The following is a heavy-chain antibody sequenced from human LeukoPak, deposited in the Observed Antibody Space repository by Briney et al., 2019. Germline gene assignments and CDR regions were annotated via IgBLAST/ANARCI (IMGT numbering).Heavy chain of an antibody. CDR1: GVSISSYY. V-gene: IGHV4-59*01. CDR3: ARIRHYYYGSGSKNGYYYYYMDV. J-gene: IGHJ6*03. D-gene: IGHD3-10*01. Sequence: PSETLSLTCTVSGVSISSYYWSWIRQPPGKGLEWIGYIYYSGSTNYNPSLKSRVTISVDTSKNQFSLKLSSVTAADTAVYYCARIRHYYYGSGSKNGYYYYYMDVWGKGTTVTVSS. CDR2: IYYSGST.